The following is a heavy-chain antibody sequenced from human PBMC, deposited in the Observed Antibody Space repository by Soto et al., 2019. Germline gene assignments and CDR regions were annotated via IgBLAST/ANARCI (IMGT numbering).Heavy chain of an antibody. J-gene: IGHJ4*02. CDR1: GFSISTDGAC. CDR3: AQSSSDFGYDRYFDY. CDR2: IYWDYAK. V-gene: IGHV2-5*02. Sequence: QITLKASGPTLVKPTQTLTLTCTFSGFSISTDGACVGWFRKPQGQYLEWLSLIYWDYAKRDTPSLKNRLTITKDTYQNQVVLTLTNMDPVDTATYYCAQSSSDFGYDRYFDYWGQGTLVTVSA. D-gene: IGHD5-12*01.